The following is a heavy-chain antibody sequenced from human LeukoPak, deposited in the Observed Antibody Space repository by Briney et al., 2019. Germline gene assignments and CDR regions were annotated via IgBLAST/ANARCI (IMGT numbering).Heavy chain of an antibody. CDR3: ARDNYGSGSYYKC. Sequence: ASVKVSCKASGYILTDYYLHWVRQAPGQGLEWMGWINPNNGGTKYAQKFQGRVTMTRDTSIGTAYMDLSRLRSDDTAVYYCARDNYGSGSYYKCWGQGTLVTVSS. J-gene: IGHJ4*02. D-gene: IGHD3-10*01. V-gene: IGHV1-2*02. CDR2: INPNNGGT. CDR1: GYILTDYY.